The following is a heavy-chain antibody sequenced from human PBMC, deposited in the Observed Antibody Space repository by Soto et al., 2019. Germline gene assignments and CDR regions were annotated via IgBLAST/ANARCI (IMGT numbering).Heavy chain of an antibody. CDR1: GGSISSYY. CDR3: ARIPSYYDFWSGYYPANYYYYGMDV. CDR2: IYYSGST. J-gene: IGHJ6*02. D-gene: IGHD3-3*01. V-gene: IGHV4-59*01. Sequence: PSETLSLTCTASGGSISSYYWSWIRQPPGKGLEWIGYIYYSGSTNYNPSLKSRVTISVDTSKNQFSLKLSSVTAADTAVYYCARIPSYYDFWSGYYPANYYYYGMDVWGQGTTVTVSS.